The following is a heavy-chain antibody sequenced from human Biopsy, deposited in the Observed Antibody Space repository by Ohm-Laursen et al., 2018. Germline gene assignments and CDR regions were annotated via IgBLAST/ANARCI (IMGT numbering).Heavy chain of an antibody. CDR1: GGSLSSYS. CDR3: GNEVHGRDY. Sequence: GTLSLTCTVSGGSLSSYSWSWIRQPAGQGLEWIGKINQSGRTNYNPSLKSRVNISADKSNNQFSLKLTSVTSADTAVYFCGNEVHGRDYWGLGALVTVSS. V-gene: IGHV4-34*01. CDR2: INQSGRT. J-gene: IGHJ4*02. D-gene: IGHD2-15*01.